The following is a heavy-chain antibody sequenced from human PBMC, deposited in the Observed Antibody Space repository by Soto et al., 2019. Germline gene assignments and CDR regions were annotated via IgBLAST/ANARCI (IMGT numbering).Heavy chain of an antibody. J-gene: IGHJ4*02. CDR1: GGSISSGGYY. Sequence: SETLSLTCTVSGGSISSGGYYWSWIRQHPGKGLEWIGYIYYSVSTYYNPSLKSRVTISVDTSKNQFSLKLSSVTAADTAVYYCARVQGEPGGYSGYDYGPWYFDYWGQGTLVTVSS. CDR2: IYYSVST. CDR3: ARVQGEPGGYSGYDYGPWYFDY. D-gene: IGHD5-12*01. V-gene: IGHV4-31*03.